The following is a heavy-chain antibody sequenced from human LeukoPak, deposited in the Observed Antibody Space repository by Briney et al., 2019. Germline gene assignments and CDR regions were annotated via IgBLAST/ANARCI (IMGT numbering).Heavy chain of an antibody. Sequence: GGSLRLSCAASGFTVSSNYMSWVRQAPGKGLEWVSVIYSGGSTYYADSVKGRFTISRDNAANSLYLQLNSLRVEDTAVYFCARSYYDILTGYHSPYFDSWGQGTLVSVSS. CDR3: ARSYYDILTGYHSPYFDS. D-gene: IGHD3-9*01. V-gene: IGHV3-66*01. CDR2: IYSGGST. J-gene: IGHJ4*02. CDR1: GFTVSSNY.